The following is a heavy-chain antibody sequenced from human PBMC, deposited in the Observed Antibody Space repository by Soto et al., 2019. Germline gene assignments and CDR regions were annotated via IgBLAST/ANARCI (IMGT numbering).Heavy chain of an antibody. D-gene: IGHD3-22*01. V-gene: IGHV4-61*01. J-gene: IGHJ4*02. CDR2: IYYTGNT. CDR1: GGSVSSGSYY. Sequence: SETLALTCTVSGGSVSSGSYYWSWIRQPPGKGLEWIGYIYYTGNTYYNPSLKSRLTISVDTSKNQFSLNLSSVTAADTAVYYCARVGRVSNGGYLDYWGQGTLVTVSS. CDR3: ARVGRVSNGGYLDY.